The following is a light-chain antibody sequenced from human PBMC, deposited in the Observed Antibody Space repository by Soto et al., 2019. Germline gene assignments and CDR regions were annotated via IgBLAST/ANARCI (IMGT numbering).Light chain of an antibody. CDR3: SSYSGPTAVL. CDR1: SGDIGGYDF. J-gene: IGLJ2*01. CDR2: DVS. V-gene: IGLV2-14*03. Sequence: QSALTQPASVSGSPGQSITISCTGTSGDIGGYDFVSWYQQHPGKVPKLIIYDVSNRPSGVSDRFSGSKSDNTASLTISGLQPEDESDYFCSSYSGPTAVLFGGGTKVTVL.